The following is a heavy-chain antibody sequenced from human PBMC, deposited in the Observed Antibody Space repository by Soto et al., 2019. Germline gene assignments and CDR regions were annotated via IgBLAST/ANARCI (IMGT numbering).Heavy chain of an antibody. V-gene: IGHV1-18*01. CDR3: ARKESGYYVGY. CDR2: ISAYNGNT. J-gene: IGHJ4*02. Sequence: GASVKVSCKASGYTFTSYGISWVRQAPGQGLEWMGWISAYNGNTNYAQKLQGRVTMTTDTSTSTVYMELRSLRSDDTAVYYCARKESGYYVGYWGQGTLVTESS. D-gene: IGHD3-22*01. CDR1: GYTFTSYG.